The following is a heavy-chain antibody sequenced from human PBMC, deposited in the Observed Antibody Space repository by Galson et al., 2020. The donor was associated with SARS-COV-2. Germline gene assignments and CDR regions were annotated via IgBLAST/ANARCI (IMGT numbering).Heavy chain of an antibody. D-gene: IGHD1-26*01. J-gene: IGHJ4*02. Sequence: RAQASVKVSCKASGYTFTTYDINWVRQATGQGLEWMGWMNPNSGKTGYAQKFQGRVTLTRDTSLNTAYMELSSLRSEDTAVYYCARGVSGTYYDYWGQGTLVTVSS. CDR3: ARGVSGTYYDY. V-gene: IGHV1-8*01. CDR1: GYTFTTYD. CDR2: MNPNSGKT.